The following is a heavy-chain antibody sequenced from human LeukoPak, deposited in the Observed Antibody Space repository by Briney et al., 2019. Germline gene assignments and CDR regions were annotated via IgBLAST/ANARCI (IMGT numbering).Heavy chain of an antibody. CDR3: ARDPTGDGDAFDI. D-gene: IGHD7-27*01. Sequence: ASVKVSCKASGGTFSSYAISWVRQAPGQGLEWMGGIIPIFGTANYAQKFLGRVTITTDESTSTAYMELSSLRSEDTAVYYCARDPTGDGDAFDIWGQGTMVTVSS. V-gene: IGHV1-69*05. J-gene: IGHJ3*02. CDR1: GGTFSSYA. CDR2: IIPIFGTA.